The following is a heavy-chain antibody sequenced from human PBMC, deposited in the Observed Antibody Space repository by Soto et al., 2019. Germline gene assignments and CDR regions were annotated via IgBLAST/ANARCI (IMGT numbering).Heavy chain of an antibody. J-gene: IGHJ1*01. Sequence: QVQLVQSGAEVKKPGASVKVSGKTSGYTFTDYAIHWVRQAPGQGLEWMGWINAGNGNTRYSQKFQGRVTITGDTSASTAYIDLSSLRSEDTAVYYCVRGVAIAVAATGAEYFHHWGQGTLVTVSS. V-gene: IGHV1-3*01. CDR1: GYTFTDYA. CDR2: INAGNGNT. CDR3: VRGVAIAVAATGAEYFHH. D-gene: IGHD6-19*01.